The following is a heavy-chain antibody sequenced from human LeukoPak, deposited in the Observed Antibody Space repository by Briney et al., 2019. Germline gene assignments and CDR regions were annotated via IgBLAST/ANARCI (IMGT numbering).Heavy chain of an antibody. CDR2: FDPEDGET. CDR3: ATDPSWSVQLEPNYYYGMDV. J-gene: IGHJ6*02. V-gene: IGHV1-24*01. D-gene: IGHD1-1*01. CDR1: GYTLTELS. Sequence: ASVTVSCMVSGYTLTELSMHWVRQAPGKGLEWMGGFDPEDGETIYAQKFQGTVTMTEDTSTDTAYMELSSLRSEDTAVYYCATDPSWSVQLEPNYYYGMDVWGQGTTVTVSS.